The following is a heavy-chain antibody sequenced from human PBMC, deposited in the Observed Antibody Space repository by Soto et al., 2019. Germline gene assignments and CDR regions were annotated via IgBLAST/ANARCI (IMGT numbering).Heavy chain of an antibody. CDR2: VSYSGKT. J-gene: IGHJ3*01. Sequence: QVQLQESGPGLVKTSDTLSLTCTVSGGSITPYYWSWIRQPPGEGLEWIGYVSYSGKTGYNPSLKSRGSMSIDPYKNQFPLKLTPRTAADAATYYWARPQYAVVTAFDVWGQGTTVAVSS. CDR1: GGSITPYY. D-gene: IGHD2-15*01. CDR3: ARPQYAVVTAFDV. V-gene: IGHV4-59*07.